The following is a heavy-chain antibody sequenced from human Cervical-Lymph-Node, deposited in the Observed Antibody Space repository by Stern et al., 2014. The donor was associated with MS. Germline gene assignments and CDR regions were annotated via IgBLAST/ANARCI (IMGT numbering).Heavy chain of an antibody. CDR2: IIPIFGTA. V-gene: IGHV1-69*01. CDR1: GGTFSSYA. Sequence: VQLEESGAEVKKPGSSVKVSCKASGGTFSSYAISWVRQAPGQGLEWMGGIIPIFGTANYAQKFQGRVTITADESTSTAYMELSSLRSEDTAVYYCASVLYSAAGDFDYWGQGTLVTVSS. CDR3: ASVLYSAAGDFDY. J-gene: IGHJ4*02. D-gene: IGHD6-13*01.